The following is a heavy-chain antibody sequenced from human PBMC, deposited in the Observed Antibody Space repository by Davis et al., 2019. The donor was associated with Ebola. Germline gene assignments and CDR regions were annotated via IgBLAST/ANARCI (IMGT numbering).Heavy chain of an antibody. CDR2: VYDHST. V-gene: IGHV3-53*05. Sequence: PGGSLRLTCAASGFTVSSNHMSWVRQAPGKGLEWVSVVYDHSTAYADSVRCRFIISRDKSNNTLYLEMNSLRVDDTAVYYCATTQWLREFDNWGQGTLVTVSS. CDR3: ATTQWLREFDN. J-gene: IGHJ4*02. D-gene: IGHD6-19*01. CDR1: GFTVSSNH.